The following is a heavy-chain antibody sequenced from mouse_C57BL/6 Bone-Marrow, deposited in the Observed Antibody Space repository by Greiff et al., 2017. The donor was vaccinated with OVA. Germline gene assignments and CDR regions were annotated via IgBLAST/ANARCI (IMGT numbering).Heavy chain of an antibody. D-gene: IGHD2-1*01. CDR1: GFNIKDDY. J-gene: IGHJ3*01. CDR2: IDPENGDT. V-gene: IGHV14-4*01. CDR3: TVYYGWFAY. Sequence: EVHLVESGAELVRPGASVKLSCTASGFNIKDDYMHWVKQRPEQGLEWIGWIDPENGDTEYASKFQGKATITADTSSNTAYLQLSSLTSEDTAVYYCTVYYGWFAYWGQGTLVTVSA.